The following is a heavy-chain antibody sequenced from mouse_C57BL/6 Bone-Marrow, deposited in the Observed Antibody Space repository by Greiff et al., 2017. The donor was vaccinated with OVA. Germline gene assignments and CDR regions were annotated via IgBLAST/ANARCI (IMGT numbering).Heavy chain of an antibody. CDR2: INPNYGTT. CDR1: GYSFTDYN. D-gene: IGHD1-1*01. Sequence: VQLQQSGPELVKPGASVKISCKASGYSFTDYNMNWVKQCNGKSLEWIGVINPNYGTTSYNQKFKGKATLTVDQSSSTAYMQLNSLTSEDSAVYYCAFYYGSSYRYFDVWGTGTTVTVSS. CDR3: AFYYGSSYRYFDV. V-gene: IGHV1-39*01. J-gene: IGHJ1*03.